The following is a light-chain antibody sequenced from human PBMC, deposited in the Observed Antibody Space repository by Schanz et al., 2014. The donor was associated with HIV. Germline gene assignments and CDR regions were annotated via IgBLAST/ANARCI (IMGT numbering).Light chain of an antibody. CDR1: STDVGGYDL. J-gene: IGLJ2*01. CDR2: GVD. Sequence: QSALTQPASVSGSPGQSITISCTGSSTDVGGYDLVSWYQQHPGQVPKLMIYGVDKRPSGVSHRFSGAKSGNTASLTISGLQAEDEADYYCNSYTSKNTPIFGGGTKVTVL. CDR3: NSYTSKNTPI. V-gene: IGLV2-14*02.